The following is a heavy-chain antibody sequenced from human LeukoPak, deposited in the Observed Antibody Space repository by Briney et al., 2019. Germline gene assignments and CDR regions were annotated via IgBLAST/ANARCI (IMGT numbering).Heavy chain of an antibody. CDR3: ARRNYYDSSGSLDY. D-gene: IGHD3-22*01. V-gene: IGHV3-74*01. CDR2: IKTDGSIT. Sequence: PGGSLRLSCAASGFSFSVYWMHWVRQAPGKGPVWVSRIKTDGSITDYADFVKGRFTISRDNAKNTLYLQMNSLRAEDTAVYYCARRNYYDSSGSLDYWGQGTLVTVSS. J-gene: IGHJ4*02. CDR1: GFSFSVYW.